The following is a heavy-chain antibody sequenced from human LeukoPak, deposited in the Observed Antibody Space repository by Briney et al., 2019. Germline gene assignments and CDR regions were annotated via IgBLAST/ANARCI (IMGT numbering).Heavy chain of an antibody. D-gene: IGHD4-17*01. J-gene: IGHJ4*02. V-gene: IGHV3-30*04. CDR2: ISYDGSNK. CDR3: ARGLRRHQFDY. Sequence: GGSLRLSCAASGFTFSSYAMHWVRQAPGKGLEWVAVISYDGSNKYYADSVKGRFTISRDNSKNTLYLQMNSLRAEDTAVYYCARGLRRHQFDYWGQGTLVTVSS. CDR1: GFTFSSYA.